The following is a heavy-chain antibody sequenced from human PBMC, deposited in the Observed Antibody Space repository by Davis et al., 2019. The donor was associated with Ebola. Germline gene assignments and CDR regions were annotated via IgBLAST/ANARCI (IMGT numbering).Heavy chain of an antibody. Sequence: SVKVSCKASGGTFSSYAISWVRQAPGQGLEWMGGIIPIFGTANYAQKFQGRVTITADESTSTAYMELSSLRSEDTAVYYCASAGYSYGTGSYYFDYWGQGTLVTVSS. V-gene: IGHV1-69*13. D-gene: IGHD5-18*01. CDR1: GGTFSSYA. J-gene: IGHJ4*02. CDR3: ASAGYSYGTGSYYFDY. CDR2: IIPIFGTA.